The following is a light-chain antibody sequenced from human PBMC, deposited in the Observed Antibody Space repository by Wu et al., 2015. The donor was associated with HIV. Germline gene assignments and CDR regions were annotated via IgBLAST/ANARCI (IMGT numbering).Light chain of an antibody. CDR3: QQYGSSRFT. J-gene: IGKJ3*01. CDR1: QSVSSSY. Sequence: IVLTQSPGTLSLSPGERATLSCRASQSVSSSYLAWYQQKPGQAPRLLIYGASSRATGIPDRFSGSGSGTDFTLTISRLEPEDFAVYYCQQYGSSRFTFGPGTKSGY. CDR2: GAS. V-gene: IGKV3-20*01.